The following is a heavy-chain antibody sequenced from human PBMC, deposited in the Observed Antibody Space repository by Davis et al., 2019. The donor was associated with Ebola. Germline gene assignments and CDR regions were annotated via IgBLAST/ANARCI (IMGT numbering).Heavy chain of an antibody. CDR2: INPNSGGT. D-gene: IGHD2-15*01. Sequence: AASVEVSCKTSGYTFTNYAINWVRQAPGQGLEWMGRINPNSGGTNYAQKFQGRVTMTRDTSISTAYMELSRLRSDDTAVYYCTKKPGGVVVAATPAFDYWGQGTLVTVSS. CDR1: GYTFTNYA. J-gene: IGHJ4*02. CDR3: TKKPGGVVVAATPAFDY. V-gene: IGHV1-2*06.